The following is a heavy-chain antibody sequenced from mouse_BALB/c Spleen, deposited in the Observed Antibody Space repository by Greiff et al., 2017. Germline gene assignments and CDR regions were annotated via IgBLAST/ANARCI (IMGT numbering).Heavy chain of an antibody. Sequence: EVMLVESGGGLVKLGGSLKLSCAASGFTFSSYYMSWVRQTPEKRLELVAAINSNGGSTYYPDTVKGRFTISRDNAKNTLYLQMSSLKSEDTALYYCARHTYGNYYFDYWGQGTTLTVSS. CDR2: INSNGGST. J-gene: IGHJ2*01. V-gene: IGHV5-6-2*01. CDR1: GFTFSSYY. D-gene: IGHD2-10*02. CDR3: ARHTYGNYYFDY.